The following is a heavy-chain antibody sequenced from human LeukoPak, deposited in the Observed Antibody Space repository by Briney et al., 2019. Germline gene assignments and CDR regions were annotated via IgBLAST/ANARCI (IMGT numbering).Heavy chain of an antibody. CDR3: ARGPTYYDYVWGSLSPLGS. D-gene: IGHD3-16*01. CDR1: GFTFSSYS. Sequence: GGSLLLSFAASGFTFSSYSMNWVRPAPGKGLEGVSYIISSSSTIYYADSVKGRFTISRDNSKNSLYLQMNSLRAEDTAVYYCARGPTYYDYVWGSLSPLGSWGQGTLVTVSS. J-gene: IGHJ5*02. V-gene: IGHV3-48*01. CDR2: IISSSSTI.